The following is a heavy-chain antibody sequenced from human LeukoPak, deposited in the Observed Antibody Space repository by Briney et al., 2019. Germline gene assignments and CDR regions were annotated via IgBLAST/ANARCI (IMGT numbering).Heavy chain of an antibody. D-gene: IGHD6-13*01. J-gene: IGHJ4*02. CDR3: AALGGPGIAAAGIDY. CDR2: IYYSGST. V-gene: IGHV4-39*01. CDR1: GGSISSSSYY. Sequence: PETLSLTCTVSGGSISSSSYYWGWIRQPPGKGLEWIGSIYYSGSTYYNPSLKSRVTISVDTSKNQFSLKLSSVTAADTAVYYCAALGGPGIAAAGIDYWGQGTLVTVSS.